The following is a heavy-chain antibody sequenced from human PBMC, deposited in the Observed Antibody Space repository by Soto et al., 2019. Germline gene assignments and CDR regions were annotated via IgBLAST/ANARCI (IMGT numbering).Heavy chain of an antibody. CDR2: THDSGII. Sequence: QVQLQESGPGLVKPSETLSLTCTVSGGSMSHYHWCWIRQSPGKGLEFIGYTHDSGIINYNPSLMSRVAISLDPSKNQFSLKLTSVTAADTALYYCARTGYGYHFDYWGRGTLVTVSS. CDR3: ARTGYGYHFDY. CDR1: GGSMSHYH. J-gene: IGHJ4*02. D-gene: IGHD5-18*01. V-gene: IGHV4-59*01.